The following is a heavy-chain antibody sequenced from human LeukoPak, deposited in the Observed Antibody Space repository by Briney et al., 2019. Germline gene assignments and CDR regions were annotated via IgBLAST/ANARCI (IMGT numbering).Heavy chain of an antibody. CDR2: INPNSGGT. CDR1: GYTFTNYF. V-gene: IGHV1-2*02. J-gene: IGHJ5*02. Sequence: SVKVSCKASGYTFTNYFMYWVRQAPGQGLEWMGWINPNSGGTNYAQKFQGRVTMTRDTSISTAYMELSRLRSDDTAVYYCARDGLYYGSGSFYSNWFDPWGQGTLVTVSS. D-gene: IGHD3-10*01. CDR3: ARDGLYYGSGSFYSNWFDP.